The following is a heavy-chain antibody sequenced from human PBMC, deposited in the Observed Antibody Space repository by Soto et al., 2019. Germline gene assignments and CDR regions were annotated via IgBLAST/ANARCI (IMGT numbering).Heavy chain of an antibody. CDR3: ARRAAAATFDY. CDR1: GYTFNNYY. Sequence: LKISCRGSGYTFNNYYIAWVRQMPGKGLEWMGIIFPGDSDVKYSPSFQGQVTISADKSISTVYLQWDVLKASDAAIYYWARRAAAATFDYWGEGTQVTVSA. CDR2: IFPGDSDV. J-gene: IGHJ4*02. V-gene: IGHV5-51*01. D-gene: IGHD6-13*01.